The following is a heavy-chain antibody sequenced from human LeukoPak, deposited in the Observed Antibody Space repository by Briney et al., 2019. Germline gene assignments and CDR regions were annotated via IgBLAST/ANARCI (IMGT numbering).Heavy chain of an antibody. J-gene: IGHJ4*02. CDR2: ISYDGSDK. CDR1: GFTLSSYG. CDR3: AKDGYPLGYCSSTSCPYYFNY. V-gene: IGHV3-30*18. D-gene: IGHD2-2*01. Sequence: GRSLRLSCAASGFTLSSYGMHWVRQAPGKGLEWVAVISYDGSDKYYADSVKGRFTISRDNSKNTLYLQMNSLRTEDTAVYYCAKDGYPLGYCSSTSCPYYFNYWGQGTLVTVSS.